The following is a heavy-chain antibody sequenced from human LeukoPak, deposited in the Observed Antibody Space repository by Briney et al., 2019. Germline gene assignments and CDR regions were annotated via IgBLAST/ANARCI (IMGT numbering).Heavy chain of an antibody. CDR3: AKNRAGDYADY. CDR1: GYTFTDYY. D-gene: IGHD4-17*01. J-gene: IGHJ4*02. CDR2: ISPNSGGT. V-gene: IGHV1-2*02. Sequence: ASVKISCQASGYTFTDYYVHWVRQAPGQGLEWMGWISPNSGGTNYAQKFRGRLTVTRDTSISTAYMELSSLRSDDTAVYYCAKNRAGDYADYWGQGTLVTVSS.